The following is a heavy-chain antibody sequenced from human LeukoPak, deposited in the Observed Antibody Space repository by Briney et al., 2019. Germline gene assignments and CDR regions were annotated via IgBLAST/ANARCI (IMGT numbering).Heavy chain of an antibody. V-gene: IGHV3-53*01. J-gene: IGHJ4*02. Sequence: GGSLRLSCAASGFTVRSNYMSWVRQAPGKGLEWVSVIHSDDSTYLADSVKGRFTISRDNSKNTLYLQMKSLRAEDTAVYYCAREGGSSSGYDRYFDYWGQGTLVTVSS. CDR2: IHSDDST. CDR3: AREGGSSSGYDRYFDY. CDR1: GFTVRSNY. D-gene: IGHD3-22*01.